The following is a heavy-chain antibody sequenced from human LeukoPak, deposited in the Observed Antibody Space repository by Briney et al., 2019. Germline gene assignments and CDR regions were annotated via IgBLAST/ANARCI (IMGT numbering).Heavy chain of an antibody. CDR2: ISGSDGRT. V-gene: IGHV3-23*01. D-gene: IGHD2-2*01. J-gene: IGHJ5*02. CDR1: GFTFSSYA. CDR3: AKDVPAAAPKPVNWFDP. Sequence: GGSLRLSCAASGFTFSSYAMSWVRQAPGKGLEWVSAISGSDGRTYYADSVKGRFTISRDTSKNTLYLQVNSLRAEDTAVYYCAKDVPAAAPKPVNWFDPWGQGTLVTVSS.